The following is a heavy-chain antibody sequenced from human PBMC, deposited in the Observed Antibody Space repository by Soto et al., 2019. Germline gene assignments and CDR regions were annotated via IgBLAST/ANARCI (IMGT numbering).Heavy chain of an antibody. CDR3: ARDAQLRYFDSEDHYYYYYTDV. V-gene: IGHV3-21*01. CDR2: ISSSSSYI. Sequence: EVQLVESGGGLVKPGGSLRLSCAASGFTFSSYSMNWVRQAPGKGLEWVSSISSSSSYIYYADSVKGRFTISRDNAKNSLYLQMNSLRAEDTAVYYCARDAQLRYFDSEDHYYYYYTDVWGKGTTVTVSS. D-gene: IGHD3-9*01. CDR1: GFTFSSYS. J-gene: IGHJ6*03.